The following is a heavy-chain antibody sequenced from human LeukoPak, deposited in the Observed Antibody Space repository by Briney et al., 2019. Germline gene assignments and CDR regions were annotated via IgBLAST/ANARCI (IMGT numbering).Heavy chain of an antibody. D-gene: IGHD4-23*01. CDR2: INPNSGGT. Sequence: GASVKVSCKASGYTHTGYYMHWVRPAPGQGLEWMGWINPNSGGTNYAQKFQGRVTMTRDTSISTAYMELSRLRSDDAAVYYCARTVATVVPWFDPWGQGTLVTVSS. V-gene: IGHV1-2*02. CDR3: ARTVATVVPWFDP. CDR1: GYTHTGYY. J-gene: IGHJ5*02.